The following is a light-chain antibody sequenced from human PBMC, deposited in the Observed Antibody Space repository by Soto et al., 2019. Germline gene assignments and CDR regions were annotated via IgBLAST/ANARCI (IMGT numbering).Light chain of an antibody. V-gene: IGKV3-20*01. CDR2: GAS. CDR3: QQYGSSPWT. J-gene: IGKJ1*01. CDR1: QIISSTY. Sequence: EFVLTQSPGSLSLSPGERATLSCRASQIISSTYLAWYQQKPGQAPRLLIYGASNRATGIPDRFSGSGSGTDFTLTISSMEHEDFAVYCCQQYGSSPWTFGQGTTVEIK.